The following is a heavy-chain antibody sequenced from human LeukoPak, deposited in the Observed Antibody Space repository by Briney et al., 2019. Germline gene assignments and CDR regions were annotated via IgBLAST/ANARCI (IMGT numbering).Heavy chain of an antibody. Sequence: GASVKVSCKASGYTFTSYYMHWVRQAPGQGLEWMGIIDPSGGSTSYAQKFQGRVTMTRDTSTSTVYMELSSLRSEDTAVCYCARGYFGEGPHHCWGQGTLVTVSS. D-gene: IGHD3-9*01. J-gene: IGHJ4*02. CDR2: IDPSGGST. V-gene: IGHV1-46*01. CDR3: ARGYFGEGPHHC. CDR1: GYTFTSYY.